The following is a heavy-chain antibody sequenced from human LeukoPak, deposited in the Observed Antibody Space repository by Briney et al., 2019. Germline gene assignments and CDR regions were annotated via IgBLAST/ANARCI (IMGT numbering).Heavy chain of an antibody. CDR3: ARQYYDILTDPNYFDS. D-gene: IGHD3-9*01. CDR1: GYSFSNYW. V-gene: IGHV5-51*01. CDR2: ILPANSET. J-gene: IGHJ4*02. Sequence: GESLKISCKGSGYSFSNYWIGWVRQMPGKGLEWVGIILPANSETRYSPSFQGQATMSADKSISTAYLQWSSLKAADTAMYYCARQYYDILTDPNYFDSWGQGTLVTVSS.